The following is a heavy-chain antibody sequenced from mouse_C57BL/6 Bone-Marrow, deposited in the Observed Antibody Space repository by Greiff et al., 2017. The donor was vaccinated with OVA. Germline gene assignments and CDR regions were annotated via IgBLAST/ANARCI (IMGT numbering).Heavy chain of an antibody. Sequence: QVQLQQPGAELVMPGASVKLSCKASGYTFTSYWMHWVKQRPGQGLEWIGEIDPSDSYTNYNQKFKGKSTLTVDKSSSTAYMQLSSLTSEDSAVYYCAREGTVVAGYFDVWAQGPRSPSPQ. V-gene: IGHV1-69*01. CDR2: IDPSDSYT. D-gene: IGHD1-1*01. CDR3: AREGTVVAGYFDV. CDR1: GYTFTSYW. J-gene: IGHJ1*03.